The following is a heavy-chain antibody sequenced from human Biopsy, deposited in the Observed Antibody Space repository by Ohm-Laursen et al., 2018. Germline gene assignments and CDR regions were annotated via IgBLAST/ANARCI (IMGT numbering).Heavy chain of an antibody. V-gene: IGHV4-61*01. J-gene: IGHJ4*02. CDR3: ARVGAGAPSIDYFDY. CDR2: IYYSGST. CDR1: GGSVSSGSYY. Sequence: SETLSLTCTVSGGSVSSGSYYWNWIRQPPGKGLEWVGYIYYSGSTNYNPSLKSRVTISVDTSKNQFSLKLYSVTAADTAVYYCARVGAGAPSIDYFDYWGQGALVTVSS. D-gene: IGHD1-26*01.